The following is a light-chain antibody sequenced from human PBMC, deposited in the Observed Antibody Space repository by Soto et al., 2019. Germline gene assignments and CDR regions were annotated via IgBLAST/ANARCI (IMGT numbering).Light chain of an antibody. Sequence: VQMTQSPSTLSASVGDRVTITCRASQNIRTWLAWYQQKPRKAPNLLIYAASSLESGVPSRFSGSGSATEFSLTISSLQPDDLATYYCQQYYSHSTFGQGTKVDIK. CDR3: QQYYSHST. CDR1: QNIRTW. CDR2: AAS. J-gene: IGKJ1*01. V-gene: IGKV1-5*03.